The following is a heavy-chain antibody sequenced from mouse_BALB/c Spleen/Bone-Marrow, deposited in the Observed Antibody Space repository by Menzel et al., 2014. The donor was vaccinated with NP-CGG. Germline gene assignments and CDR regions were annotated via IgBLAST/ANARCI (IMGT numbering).Heavy chain of an antibody. CDR1: GFNIKDTY. CDR2: MDPANGNT. V-gene: IGHV14-3*02. Sequence: DVHLVESGAELVKPGASVKLSCTASGFNIKDTYMHWGKQRPEQGLEGIGRMDPANGNTKYDPKFQGKATITADTSSNTAYLQLSSLTSEDTAVYYCASYVYGYYFDYWGQGTTLTVSS. CDR3: ASYVYGYYFDY. J-gene: IGHJ2*01. D-gene: IGHD2-2*01.